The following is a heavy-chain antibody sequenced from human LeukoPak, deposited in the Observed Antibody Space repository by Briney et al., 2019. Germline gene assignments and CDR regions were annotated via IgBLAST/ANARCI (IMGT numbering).Heavy chain of an antibody. CDR3: ARAYDILTGYYNAFDI. V-gene: IGHV1-2*04. J-gene: IGHJ3*02. CDR2: INPNSGGT. CDR1: GYTFTGYY. D-gene: IGHD3-9*01. Sequence: ASVKVYCKASGYTFTGYYMNWVRQAPGQGHEWMGWINPNSGGTNYAQKFQGWVTMTRDTSISTAYMELSRLRSDDTAVYYCARAYDILTGYYNAFDIWGQGTMVTVSS.